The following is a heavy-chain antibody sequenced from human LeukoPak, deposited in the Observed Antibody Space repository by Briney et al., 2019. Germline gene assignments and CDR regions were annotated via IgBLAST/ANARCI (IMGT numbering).Heavy chain of an antibody. J-gene: IGHJ4*02. V-gene: IGHV3-7*01. CDR3: TRRLDD. CDR2: IKHDESEK. D-gene: IGHD3-16*01. CDR1: GFSFNSDR. Sequence: GGSLRLSCAASGFSFNSDRMDWVRQAPGKGLEWVANIKHDESEKNYLDSVKGRFTISRDNAQNSLYLQMDGLRVEDTAVYYCTRRLDDWGQGTLVTVSS.